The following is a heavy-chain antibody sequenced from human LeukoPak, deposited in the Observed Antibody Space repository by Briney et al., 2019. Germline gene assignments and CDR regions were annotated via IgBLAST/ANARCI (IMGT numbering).Heavy chain of an antibody. V-gene: IGHV3-74*01. CDR2: INSDGSST. CDR3: AREDIVATTQSYYFDY. CDR1: GFTFSSYW. J-gene: IGHJ4*02. D-gene: IGHD5-12*01. Sequence: GGSLRLSCAASGFTFSSYWMHWVRQAPGKGLVWVSRINSDGSSTSYADSVKGRFTISRDNAKNTLYLQMNSLRAEDTAVYYCAREDIVATTQSYYFDYWGQGTLVTVPS.